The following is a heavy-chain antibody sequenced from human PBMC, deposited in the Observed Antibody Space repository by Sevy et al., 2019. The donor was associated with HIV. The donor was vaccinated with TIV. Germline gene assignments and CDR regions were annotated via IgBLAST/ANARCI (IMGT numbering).Heavy chain of an antibody. CDR2: IYYTGST. CDR1: GGSISAYY. V-gene: IGHV4-59*12. CDR3: ARAPPVRSGDDSLNWLDP. D-gene: IGHD5-12*01. J-gene: IGHJ5*02. Sequence: SETLSLTCTVSGGSISAYYWSWLRQPPVKGLEYIGDIYYTGSTYYNPSLKSRVTISVDTSKNQFSLNLRSVTAVDTAVYYCARAPPVRSGDDSLNWLDPWGQGILVTVSS.